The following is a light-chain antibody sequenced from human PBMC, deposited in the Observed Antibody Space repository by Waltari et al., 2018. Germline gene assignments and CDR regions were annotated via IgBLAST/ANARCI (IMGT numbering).Light chain of an antibody. CDR3: LQRYNWPS. V-gene: IGKV3-11*01. J-gene: IGKJ4*01. CDR1: QSVSSS. Sequence: EIVLTQSPATLSLSPGERATLACRASQSVSSSLAWYQQKPGQAPRLLIYAASNRATGIPARFRCSGSGTDFTLTISSLEPEDFAVYYCLQRYNWPSFGGGTKVEIK. CDR2: AAS.